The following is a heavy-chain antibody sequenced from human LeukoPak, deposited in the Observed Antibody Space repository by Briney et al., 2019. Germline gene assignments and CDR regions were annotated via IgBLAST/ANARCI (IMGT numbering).Heavy chain of an antibody. V-gene: IGHV3-9*01. CDR3: AKDSQHYYDSSGYSPWWYFDL. CDR1: GFTFDDYA. J-gene: IGHJ2*01. Sequence: PGRSLRLSCAASGFTFDDYAMHWVRQAPGKGLEWVSGISWNSGSIGYADSVKGRFTIFRDNAKNSLYLQMNSLRAEDTALYYCAKDSQHYYDSSGYSPWWYFDLWGRGTLVTVSS. CDR2: ISWNSGSI. D-gene: IGHD3-22*01.